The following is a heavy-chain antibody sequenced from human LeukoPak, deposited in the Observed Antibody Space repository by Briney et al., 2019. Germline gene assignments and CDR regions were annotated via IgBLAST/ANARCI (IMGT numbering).Heavy chain of an antibody. J-gene: IGHJ4*02. D-gene: IGHD3-22*01. CDR2: ISGSGGST. Sequence: SGGSLRLSCAASGFTFSSYAMSWVRQAPGKGLEWVSAISGSGGSTYYADSVKGRFTISRDNAKNSLYLQMNSLRAEDTAVYYCARGWYYDSSGHKHYFDYWGQGTLVTVSS. CDR1: GFTFSSYA. CDR3: ARGWYYDSSGHKHYFDY. V-gene: IGHV3-23*01.